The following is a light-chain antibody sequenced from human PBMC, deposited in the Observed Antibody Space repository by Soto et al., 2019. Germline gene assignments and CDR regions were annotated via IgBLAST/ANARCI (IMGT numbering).Light chain of an antibody. V-gene: IGKV3-15*01. CDR3: QQYQSYSKT. CDR2: GAS. CDR1: QGVRNN. J-gene: IGKJ1*01. Sequence: EVVMTQSPVALSVSPGESATLSCRASQGVRNNLAWYQQKPGQAPRLLIYGASTRATGIPARFSGSGSGTEFTLTITRLQPDDFATYYCQQYQSYSKTFGQGTKVDIK.